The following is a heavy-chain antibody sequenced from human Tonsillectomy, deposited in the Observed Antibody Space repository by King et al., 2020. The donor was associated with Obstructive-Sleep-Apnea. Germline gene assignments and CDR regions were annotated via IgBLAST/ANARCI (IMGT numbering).Heavy chain of an antibody. CDR1: GFTFSSYA. J-gene: IGHJ4*02. CDR3: ARDFTMIMFGGVIVD. D-gene: IGHD3-16*02. CDR2: ISYDGSNK. V-gene: IGHV3-30*04. Sequence: VQLVESGGGVVQPGRSLRLSCAASGFTFSSYAMHWVRPAPGKGLEWVAVISYDGSNKYYTESVKGRFSISRDNSKNTLYLQMNSLRPEDTAMYYCARDFTMIMFGGVIVDWGQGTLVTVSS.